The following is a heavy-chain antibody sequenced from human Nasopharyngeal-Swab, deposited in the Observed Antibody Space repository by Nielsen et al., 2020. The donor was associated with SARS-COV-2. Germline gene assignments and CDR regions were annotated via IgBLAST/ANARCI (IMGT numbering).Heavy chain of an antibody. V-gene: IGHV3-21*01. Sequence: GESLRLSCAAYGFTFSSYSMNWVRQAPGKGLEWVSSISSSSSYIYYADSVKGRFTISRDNAKNSLYLQMNSLRAEDTAVYYCARAAPGSGSSSDYWGQGTLVTVSS. CDR2: ISSSSSYI. CDR1: GFTFSSYS. CDR3: ARAAPGSGSSSDY. J-gene: IGHJ4*02. D-gene: IGHD3-10*01.